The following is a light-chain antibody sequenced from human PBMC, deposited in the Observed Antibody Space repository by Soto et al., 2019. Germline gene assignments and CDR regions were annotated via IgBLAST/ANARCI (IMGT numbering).Light chain of an antibody. CDR3: AAWDDSLNGYV. J-gene: IGLJ1*01. CDR2: SNN. V-gene: IGLV1-44*01. Sequence: QIVLTPSTSTFWSPGHAVTFTCSGGSSNIGTNTVNWYQQLPGTAPKLLIYSNNQRPSGVPDRFSGPKSGTSASLAISGLQSEDEADYYCAAWDDSLNGYVFGTGTKVTVL. CDR1: SSNIGTNT.